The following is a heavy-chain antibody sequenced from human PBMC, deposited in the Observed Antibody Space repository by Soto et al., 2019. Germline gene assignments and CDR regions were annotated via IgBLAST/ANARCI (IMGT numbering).Heavy chain of an antibody. D-gene: IGHD6-13*01. CDR3: ARYRISGSWSKFDY. Sequence: QVLLQESGPGLMKPSQTLSLTCTVSGLTISSASYYWSWIRQHPGKGLEWVGNIYYNGSTYYSPSLKSRLTLWVDTSKNQFSLRLASVTAADTAVYYCARYRISGSWSKFDYWGQGPLVTVSS. CDR1: GLTISSASYY. V-gene: IGHV4-31*03. J-gene: IGHJ4*02. CDR2: IYYNGST.